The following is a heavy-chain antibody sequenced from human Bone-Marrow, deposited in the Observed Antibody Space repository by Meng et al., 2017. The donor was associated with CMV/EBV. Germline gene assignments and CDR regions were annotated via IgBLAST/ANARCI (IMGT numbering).Heavy chain of an antibody. J-gene: IGHJ6*02. CDR1: GFTFSSYE. D-gene: IGHD6-6*01. CDR3: ASDGACSSSPFGYYGMDV. CDR2: ISSSCSTI. V-gene: IGHV3-48*03. Sequence: GESPKISCAASGFTFSSYEMNWVRQAPGKGLEWVSYISSSCSTIYYADSVKGRFTIPRDNAKNSLYLQMNSLRAEDTAVYYCASDGACSSSPFGYYGMDVWGQGTTVTIAS.